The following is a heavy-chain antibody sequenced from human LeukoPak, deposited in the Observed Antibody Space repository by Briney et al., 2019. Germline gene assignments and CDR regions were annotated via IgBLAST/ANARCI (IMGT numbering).Heavy chain of an antibody. CDR3: ARGHGYVWGSYRYPNWFDP. CDR1: GGSFSTYY. V-gene: IGHV4-4*07. CDR2: IYADKTT. Sequence: SETLSLTCSVSGGSFSTYYWSWIRQPAGKGLEWIGHIYADKTTDYNPSLKSRVTMSIDTSRNQFSLKLSSVTAADTAVYYCARGHGYVWGSYRYPNWFDPWGQGTLVTVSS. J-gene: IGHJ5*02. D-gene: IGHD3-16*02.